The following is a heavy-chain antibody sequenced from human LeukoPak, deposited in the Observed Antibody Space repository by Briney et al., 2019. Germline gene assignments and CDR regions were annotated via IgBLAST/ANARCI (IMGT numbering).Heavy chain of an antibody. CDR3: AKDLFMIVVVVDAFDI. V-gene: IGHV3-23*01. CDR2: ISGSGGST. CDR1: QFTFSTYG. Sequence: GGSLRLSCAASQFTFSTYGMHWVRQAPGKGLEWVSAISGSGGSTYYADSVKGRFTISRDNSKNTLYLQMNSLRAEDTAVYYCAKDLFMIVVVVDAFDIWGQGTMVTVSS. J-gene: IGHJ3*02. D-gene: IGHD3-22*01.